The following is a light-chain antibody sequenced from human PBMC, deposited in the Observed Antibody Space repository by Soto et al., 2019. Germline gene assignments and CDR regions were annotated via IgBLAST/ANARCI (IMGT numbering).Light chain of an antibody. J-gene: IGKJ3*01. CDR1: QSLSYNSNNRTR. V-gene: IGKV4-1*01. CDR2: WAS. CDR3: QQYYIPPLT. Sequence: DIVMTQSPDSLAVSLGERATISCRSSQSLSYNSNNRTRLAWYQQRPGQSPKLLIYWASTRESGVPDQFSGSGFGTDFTLTISSLQAADVAVYYCQQYYIPPLTFGPGTKVDLK.